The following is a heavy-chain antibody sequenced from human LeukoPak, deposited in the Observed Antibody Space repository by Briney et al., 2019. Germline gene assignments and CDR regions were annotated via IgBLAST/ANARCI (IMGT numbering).Heavy chain of an antibody. V-gene: IGHV4-39*07. CDR2: IYHSGST. CDR1: GGSISSSSYY. J-gene: IGHJ4*02. CDR3: ARFLMGFDY. D-gene: IGHD5-24*01. Sequence: SETLSLTCTVSGGSISSSSYYWGWIRQPPGKGLEWIGEIYHSGSTNYNPSLKSRVTISVDKSKNQFSLKLSSVTAADTAVYYCARFLMGFDYWGQGTLVTVSS.